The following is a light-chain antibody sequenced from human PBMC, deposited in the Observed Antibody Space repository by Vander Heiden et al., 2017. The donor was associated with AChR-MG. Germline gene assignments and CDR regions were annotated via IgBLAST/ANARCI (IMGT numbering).Light chain of an antibody. CDR2: EGS. V-gene: IGLV2-23*01. CDR1: SSDIGSYNL. Sequence: QSALTQPPSVSGSPGQSITISCTGTSSDIGSYNLVSWYQQHPGKAPKLMIYEGSKRPSGVSNRFSGSQSGNTASLTISGLQAEDETDYYCCSHASSTVVFGGGTKLTVL. J-gene: IGLJ2*01. CDR3: CSHASSTVV.